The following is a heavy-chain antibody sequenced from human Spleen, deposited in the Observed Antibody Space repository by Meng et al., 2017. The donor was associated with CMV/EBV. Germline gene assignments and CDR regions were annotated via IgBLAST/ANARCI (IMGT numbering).Heavy chain of an antibody. J-gene: IGHJ3*02. D-gene: IGHD1-1*01. V-gene: IGHV4-61*01. Sequence: SETLSLTCTVSGGSVSSGTYYWSWIRQPPGKGLEWIAYIYYIGSTNYNPSLKSRVTISVDTSKNQFSLKVSSVTAADTAVYYCAKTTSGDAFDIWGQGTMVTVSS. CDR2: IYYIGST. CDR3: AKTTSGDAFDI. CDR1: GGSVSSGTYY.